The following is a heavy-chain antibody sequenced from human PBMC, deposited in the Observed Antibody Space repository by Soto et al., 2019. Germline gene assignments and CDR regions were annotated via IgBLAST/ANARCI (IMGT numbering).Heavy chain of an antibody. Sequence: SKTLSLTCTVSGGSISSGGYYWSWIRQHPGKGLEWIGYIYYSGSTYHNPSLKSRVTISVDTSKNQFSLKLSSVTAADTAVYYCARGTVYYYGSGSYPNWFDPWGQGTLVTVSS. CDR2: IYYSGST. V-gene: IGHV4-31*03. D-gene: IGHD3-10*01. CDR1: GGSISSGGYY. CDR3: ARGTVYYYGSGSYPNWFDP. J-gene: IGHJ5*02.